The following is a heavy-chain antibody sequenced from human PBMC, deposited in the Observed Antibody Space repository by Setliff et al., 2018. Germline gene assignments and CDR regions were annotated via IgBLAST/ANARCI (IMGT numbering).Heavy chain of an antibody. J-gene: IGHJ3*02. CDR2: ISSSGSTI. V-gene: IGHV3-11*04. D-gene: IGHD6-13*01. CDR1: GFTFSDYY. Sequence: GGSLRLSCAASGFTFSDYYMSWIRQAPGKGLEWVSYISSSGSTIYYADSVKGRFTISRDNAKNSLYLQMNSLRAEDTAVYYCATSIAAAALHDAFDIWGQGTMVTVSS. CDR3: ATSIAAAALHDAFDI.